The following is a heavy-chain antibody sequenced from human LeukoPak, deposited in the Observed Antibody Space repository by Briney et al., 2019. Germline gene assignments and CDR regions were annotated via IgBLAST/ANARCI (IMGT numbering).Heavy chain of an antibody. CDR1: GYSISSGYY. J-gene: IGHJ5*02. CDR2: IYHSGST. CDR3: ARDEDVSWFDP. V-gene: IGHV4-38-2*02. Sequence: PSETMSLTCAVPGYSISSGYYWGWIRQPPGKGLEWIGNIYHSGSTYYNPSLKSRVTISVDTSKNQFSLKLSSVTAADTAVYYCARDEDVSWFDPWGQGTLVTVSS.